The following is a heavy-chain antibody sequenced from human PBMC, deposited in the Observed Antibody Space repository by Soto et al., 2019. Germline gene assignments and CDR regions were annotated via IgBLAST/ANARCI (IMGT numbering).Heavy chain of an antibody. CDR2: ISYDGSNK. D-gene: IGHD5-18*01. CDR3: ARGFNTAMVINGMDV. V-gene: IGHV3-30-3*01. Sequence: QVQLVESGGGVVQPGRSLRLSCAASGFTFSSYAMHWVRQAPGKGLEWVAVISYDGSNKYYADSVKGRFTISRDNSKNTLYLQMNSLRAEYTAVYYCARGFNTAMVINGMDVWGQGTTVTVSS. J-gene: IGHJ6*02. CDR1: GFTFSSYA.